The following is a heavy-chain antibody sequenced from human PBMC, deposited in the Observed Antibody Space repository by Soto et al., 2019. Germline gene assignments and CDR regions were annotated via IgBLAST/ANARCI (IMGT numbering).Heavy chain of an antibody. CDR3: AKDVDFWSAPSGMDV. D-gene: IGHD3-3*01. Sequence: PGGSLRLSCAASGFTFSSYAMSWVRQAPGKGLEWVSAISGSGGSTYYADSVKGRFTISRDNSKNTLYLQMNSLRAEDTAVYYCAKDVDFWSAPSGMDVWGQGTTVTVSS. V-gene: IGHV3-23*01. CDR2: ISGSGGST. J-gene: IGHJ6*02. CDR1: GFTFSSYA.